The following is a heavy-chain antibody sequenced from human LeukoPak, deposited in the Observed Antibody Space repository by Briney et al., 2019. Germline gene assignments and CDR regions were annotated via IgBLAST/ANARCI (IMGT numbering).Heavy chain of an antibody. CDR1: GGTFSSYA. CDR3: ARDYTYYYDSSGYSLGY. V-gene: IGHV1-18*01. D-gene: IGHD3-22*01. J-gene: IGHJ4*02. Sequence: GASVKVSCKASGGTFSSYAISWVRQAPGQGLEWMGWISAYNGNTNYAQKLQGRVTMTTDTSTSTAYMELRSLRSDDTAVYYCARDYTYYYDSSGYSLGYWGQGTLVTVSS. CDR2: ISAYNGNT.